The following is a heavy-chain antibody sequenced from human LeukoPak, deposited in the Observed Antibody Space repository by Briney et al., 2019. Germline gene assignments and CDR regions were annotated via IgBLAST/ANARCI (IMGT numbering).Heavy chain of an antibody. J-gene: IGHJ4*02. Sequence: ASVKVSCKASGYTFTGYYMHWVRQAPGQGLEWMGWINPNSGGTNYAQKFQGRVTMTRDTSISTAYMELSRLRSDDTAVYYCARAFYYYDSSGYYNYWGQGTLVTVSS. D-gene: IGHD3-22*01. CDR2: INPNSGGT. V-gene: IGHV1-2*02. CDR1: GYTFTGYY. CDR3: ARAFYYYDSSGYYNY.